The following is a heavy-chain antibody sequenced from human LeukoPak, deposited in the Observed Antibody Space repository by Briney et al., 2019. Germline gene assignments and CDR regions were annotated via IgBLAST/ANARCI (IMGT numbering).Heavy chain of an antibody. D-gene: IGHD1-26*01. CDR2: INWNGGST. Sequence: GGSLRLSCAASGFTFDDYGMSWVRQAPGKGLEWVSGINWNGGSTGYADSVKGRFTISRDNAKNSLYLQMNSLRAEDTALYHCARISGSHRWGDNWFDPWGQGTLVTVSS. V-gene: IGHV3-20*01. J-gene: IGHJ5*02. CDR3: ARISGSHRWGDNWFDP. CDR1: GFTFDDYG.